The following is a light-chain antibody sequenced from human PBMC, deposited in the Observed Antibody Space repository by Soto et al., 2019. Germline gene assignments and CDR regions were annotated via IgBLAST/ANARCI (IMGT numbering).Light chain of an antibody. CDR2: GAS. CDR1: QSVSSN. V-gene: IGKV3-15*01. J-gene: IGKJ1*01. Sequence: EIKRTQSPDTLSLSPGERATLSCRASQSVSSNLAWYQQKPGQAPRLLIYGASTRATGIPARFSGSGSGTEFTLTISSLQSEDFAVYYCQQYNKWPQTFGQGTKVDVK. CDR3: QQYNKWPQT.